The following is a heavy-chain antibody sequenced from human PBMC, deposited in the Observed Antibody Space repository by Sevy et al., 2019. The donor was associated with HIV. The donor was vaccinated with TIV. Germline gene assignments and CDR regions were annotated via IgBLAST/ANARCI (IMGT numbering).Heavy chain of an antibody. Sequence: ASVKVSCKASGGTFSSYAISWVRQAPGQGLEWMGGTIPIFGTANYAQKFQGRVTITADESRSTAYMELSSLRSEDTAVYYCERDSTPTYYYDSSGYHDAFDIWGQGTMVTVSS. V-gene: IGHV1-69*13. D-gene: IGHD3-22*01. J-gene: IGHJ3*02. CDR1: GGTFSSYA. CDR2: TIPIFGTA. CDR3: ERDSTPTYYYDSSGYHDAFDI.